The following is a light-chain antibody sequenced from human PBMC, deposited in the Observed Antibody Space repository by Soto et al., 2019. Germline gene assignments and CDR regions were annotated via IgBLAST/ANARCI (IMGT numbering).Light chain of an antibody. V-gene: IGKV3-15*01. CDR2: GAS. CDR3: QQYNNWPLT. Sequence: LCVSLGEIATISKRASQSVSSNLAWYQQKPGQAPRLLIYGASTRATGIPARFSGSGSGTEFTHTISSLQSEDFAVYYCQQYNNWPLTFGGGTKVDIK. J-gene: IGKJ4*01. CDR1: QSVSSN.